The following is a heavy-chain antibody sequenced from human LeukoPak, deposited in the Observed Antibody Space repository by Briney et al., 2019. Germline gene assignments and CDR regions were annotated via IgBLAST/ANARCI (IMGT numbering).Heavy chain of an antibody. CDR3: AKEPSYYYYMDV. CDR1: GFNFNYYG. J-gene: IGHJ6*03. CDR2: IRYDGSNK. Sequence: GGSLRLSCAASGFNFNYYGMHWVRQAPGKGLEWVAFIRYDGSNKYYADSVKGRFTISRDNSKNTLYLQMNSLRAEDTAVYYCAKEPSYYYYMDVWGKGTTATISS. V-gene: IGHV3-30*02.